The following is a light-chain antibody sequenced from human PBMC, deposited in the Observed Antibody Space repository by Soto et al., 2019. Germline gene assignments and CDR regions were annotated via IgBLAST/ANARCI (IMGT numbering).Light chain of an antibody. V-gene: IGKV3-20*01. J-gene: IGKJ2*01. CDR3: QQYGSSPNT. CDR1: KSVGSSN. Sequence: EIVLRQSPGTRPLSPGERATSSCRASKSVGSSNLAWYQQKPGQAPRLLIYGASSRATGIPDRFSGSGSGTDFTLTISRLEPEDFAVYYCQQYGSSPNTFGQGTKLEIK. CDR2: GAS.